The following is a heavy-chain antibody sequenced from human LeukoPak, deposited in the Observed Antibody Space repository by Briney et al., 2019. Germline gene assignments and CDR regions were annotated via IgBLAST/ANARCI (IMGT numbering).Heavy chain of an antibody. Sequence: GGSLGLSCTASGFTFGDYAMSWVRQAPGKGLEWVGFIRSKAYGGTTEYAASVKGRFTISRDDSKSIAYLQMDSLRTEDTAVYYCVRAVTTSFAGGNYWGQGTLVTVSS. D-gene: IGHD4-17*01. CDR2: IRSKAYGGTT. V-gene: IGHV3-49*04. CDR1: GFTFGDYA. J-gene: IGHJ4*02. CDR3: VRAVTTSFAGGNY.